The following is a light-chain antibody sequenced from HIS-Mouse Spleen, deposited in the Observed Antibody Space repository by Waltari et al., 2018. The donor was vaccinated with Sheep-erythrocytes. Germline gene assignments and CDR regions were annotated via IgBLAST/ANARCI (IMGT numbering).Light chain of an antibody. CDR2: EGS. CDR3: CSYAGSSTWV. V-gene: IGLV2-23*01. J-gene: IGLJ3*02. CDR1: TRFVGSFNF. Sequence: QSALTQPASVSGFPGRSTPIPCPGTTRFVGSFNFVSGYQQHPGKAPKPLIYEGSKRPSVVSNRFSGSKSGNTASLTISGVQAEDEADYYCCSYAGSSTWVFGGGTKLTVL.